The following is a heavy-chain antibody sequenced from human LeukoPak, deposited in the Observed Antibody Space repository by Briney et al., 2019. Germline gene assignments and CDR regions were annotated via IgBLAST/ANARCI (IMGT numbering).Heavy chain of an antibody. CDR3: ARVVVGDFYYYYYGMDV. J-gene: IGHJ6*02. CDR1: GFTFSSYA. Sequence: GGSLRLSCAASGFTFSSYAMSWVRQAPGKGLEWVSAISGSGGSTYYADSVKGRFTTSRDNSKNTLYLQMNSLRAEDTAVYYCARVVVGDFYYYYYGMDVWGQGTTVTVSS. CDR2: ISGSGGST. V-gene: IGHV3-23*01. D-gene: IGHD3-22*01.